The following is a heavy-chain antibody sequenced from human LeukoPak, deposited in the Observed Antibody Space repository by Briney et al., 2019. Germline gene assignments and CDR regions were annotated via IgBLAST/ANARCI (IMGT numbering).Heavy chain of an antibody. Sequence: GGSLRLSCAASGFTFSSYEMNWVRQAPGKGLEWVAFIRYDGSNKYYADSVKGRFTIPRDNAKNTLYMQMNSLRVEDTAVYYCVRALLSMEGYWGQGTLVTVSS. CDR1: GFTFSSYE. J-gene: IGHJ4*02. CDR3: VRALLSMEGY. CDR2: IRYDGSNK. V-gene: IGHV3-33*08. D-gene: IGHD2/OR15-2a*01.